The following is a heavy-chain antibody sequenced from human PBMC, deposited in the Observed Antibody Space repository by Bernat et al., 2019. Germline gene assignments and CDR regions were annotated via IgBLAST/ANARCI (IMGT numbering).Heavy chain of an antibody. CDR3: AKANSRYYYGSGSYYNDY. CDR1: GFTFSSYG. V-gene: IGHV3-30*18. J-gene: IGHJ4*02. D-gene: IGHD3-10*01. CDR2: ISYDGSNK. Sequence: QVQLVESGGGVVQPGRSLRLSCAASGFTFSSYGMHWVRQAPGKGLEWVAVISYDGSNKYYADSVKGRFTISRDNSKNTLYLQMNSLRAEDTAVYYCAKANSRYYYGSGSYYNDYWGQGTLVTVSS.